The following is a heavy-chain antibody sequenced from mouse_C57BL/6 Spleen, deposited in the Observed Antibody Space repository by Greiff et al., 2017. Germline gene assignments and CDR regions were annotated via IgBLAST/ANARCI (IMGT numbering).Heavy chain of an antibody. D-gene: IGHD2-2*01. V-gene: IGHV1-69*01. CDR1: GYTFTSYW. CDR2: IDPSDSYT. Sequence: QVQLQQPGAELVMPGASVKLSCKASGYTFTSYWMHWVKQRPGQGLEWIGEIDPSDSYTNYNQKFKGKSTLTVDKSSSTAYMQLSSLTSEDSAVYYCARWGGYDAGFAYWGQGTLVTVSA. CDR3: ARWGGYDAGFAY. J-gene: IGHJ3*01.